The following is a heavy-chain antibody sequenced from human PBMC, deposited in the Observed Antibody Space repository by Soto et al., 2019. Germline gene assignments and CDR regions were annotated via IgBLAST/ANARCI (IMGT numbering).Heavy chain of an antibody. Sequence: SETLSLTCAVSGVTVTNGDYYWSWMRQSPGKGLEWIGNIYYSETTSYNPSLNSRLSISIDTSRTQFSLQRTSVTAADTAIYYCARQRRGGYWFDPWGQGTLVTVSS. CDR2: IYYSETT. CDR3: ARQRRGGYWFDP. V-gene: IGHV4-30-4*01. J-gene: IGHJ5*02. CDR1: GVTVTNGDYY.